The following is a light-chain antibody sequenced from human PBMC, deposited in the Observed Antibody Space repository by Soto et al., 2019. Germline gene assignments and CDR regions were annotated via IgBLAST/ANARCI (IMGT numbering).Light chain of an antibody. Sequence: DIQITQSPSSLSACVADRVTITCRASQDIGTDLGWYQQKPGKATERMIYEASVLQSGVPSRFRGSGSGTEFTLKVRRLQPEDFATYYCVQHYSYPLTFGGGTTVDIK. CDR2: EAS. CDR1: QDIGTD. J-gene: IGKJ4*01. V-gene: IGKV1-17*01. CDR3: VQHYSYPLT.